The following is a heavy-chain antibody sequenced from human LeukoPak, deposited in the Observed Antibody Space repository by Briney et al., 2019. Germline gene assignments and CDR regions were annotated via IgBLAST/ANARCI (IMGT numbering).Heavy chain of an antibody. CDR2: IYYSGST. CDR3: AGMGIAVAGTAA. D-gene: IGHD6-19*01. Sequence: SETLSLTCTVSGGSISSSSYYWGWIRQPPGKGLEWIGSIYYSGSTYYNPSLKSRVTISVDTSKNQFSLKLSSVTAADPAVYYCAGMGIAVAGTAAWGQGTLVTVPS. CDR1: GGSISSSSYY. J-gene: IGHJ5*02. V-gene: IGHV4-39*01.